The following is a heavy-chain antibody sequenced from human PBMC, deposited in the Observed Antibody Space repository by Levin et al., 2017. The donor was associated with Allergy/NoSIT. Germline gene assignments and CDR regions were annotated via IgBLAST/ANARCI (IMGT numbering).Heavy chain of an antibody. V-gene: IGHV3-7*01. CDR1: GFTFSNYW. J-gene: IGHJ4*02. Sequence: SGGSLRLSCAASGFTFSNYWMTWVRQAPGKGLEWVANIKEDETEIYYLGSVRGRFTISRDNSKNSLYLQMNSLRAEDTAVYFCARHFYEDFWGQGTLVTVSS. D-gene: IGHD2/OR15-2a*01. CDR3: ARHFYEDF. CDR2: IKEDETEI.